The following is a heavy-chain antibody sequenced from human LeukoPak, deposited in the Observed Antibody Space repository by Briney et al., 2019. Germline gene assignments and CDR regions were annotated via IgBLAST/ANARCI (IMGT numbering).Heavy chain of an antibody. Sequence: SVKVSCKASGYTFTGYYMHWVRQAPGQGLEWMGGIIPIFGTANYAQKFQGRVTITADESTSTAYMELSSLRSEDTAVYYCARDDGCSSTSCYTNGYYGMDVWGQGTTVTVSS. D-gene: IGHD2-2*02. CDR3: ARDDGCSSTSCYTNGYYGMDV. V-gene: IGHV1-69*13. CDR1: GYTFTGYY. CDR2: IIPIFGTA. J-gene: IGHJ6*02.